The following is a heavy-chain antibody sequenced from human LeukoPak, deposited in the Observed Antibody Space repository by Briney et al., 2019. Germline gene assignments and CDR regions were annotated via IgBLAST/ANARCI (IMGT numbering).Heavy chain of an antibody. J-gene: IGHJ4*02. Sequence: SETLSLTCVVYGGSFSGYYWSWIRQPPGKGLEWIGEINHSGSTNYNPSLKSRVTISVDTSKNQFSLKLSSVTAADTAVYYCASSNDYSPFWGQGTLVTVSS. V-gene: IGHV4-34*01. CDR3: ASSNDYSPF. CDR2: INHSGST. D-gene: IGHD2-15*01. CDR1: GGSFSGYY.